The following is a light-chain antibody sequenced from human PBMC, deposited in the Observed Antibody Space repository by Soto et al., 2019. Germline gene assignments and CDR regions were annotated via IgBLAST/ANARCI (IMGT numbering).Light chain of an antibody. CDR3: QQSYSTPRKT. CDR1: QSIDTY. V-gene: IGKV1-39*01. CDR2: AAS. Sequence: DIQMSLSLSTVSAYVGDRVTIPCRASQSIDTYLNWYQQKPGKAPKLLIYAASSLQSGVPSRFSGSGSGTDFTLTISSLQPEDFATYYCQQSYSTPRKTFGQGTNVAIK. J-gene: IGKJ1*01.